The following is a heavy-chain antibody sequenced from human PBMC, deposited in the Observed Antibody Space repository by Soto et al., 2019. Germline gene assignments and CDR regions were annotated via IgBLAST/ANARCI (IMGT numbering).Heavy chain of an antibody. J-gene: IGHJ6*02. CDR3: ARDCSSSSCYGFYYYAMDV. V-gene: IGHV3-48*02. Sequence: LRLSCAASGFTFSSYSMNWVRQAPGKGLEWISYISSSSGTVYNADSVEGRFTISRDNAKNSLYLQMNSLRDEDTAVYYCARDCSSSSCYGFYYYAMDVWGQGTTVTVSS. CDR2: ISSSSGTV. D-gene: IGHD2-2*01. CDR1: GFTFSSYS.